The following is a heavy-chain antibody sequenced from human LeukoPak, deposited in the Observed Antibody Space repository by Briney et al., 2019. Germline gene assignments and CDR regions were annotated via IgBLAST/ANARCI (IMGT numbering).Heavy chain of an antibody. Sequence: GESLKISCKGSGYSFTSYWICWVRQMPGKGLEWMGIIYLGDSDTRYSPSFQGQVTISADKSISTAYLQWSSLKASDTAMYYCATRLGYSSGWYGYWGQGTLVTVSS. J-gene: IGHJ4*02. CDR2: IYLGDSDT. D-gene: IGHD6-19*01. CDR3: ATRLGYSSGWYGY. V-gene: IGHV5-51*01. CDR1: GYSFTSYW.